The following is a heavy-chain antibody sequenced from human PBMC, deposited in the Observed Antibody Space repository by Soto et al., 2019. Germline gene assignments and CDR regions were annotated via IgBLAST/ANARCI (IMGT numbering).Heavy chain of an antibody. J-gene: IGHJ4*02. CDR3: ARATGTLRSRNCDY. CDR2: IYHTWST. D-gene: IGHD1-1*01. V-gene: IGHV4-31*03. CDR1: GVSISTVGHY. Sequence: TLSLTCSVSGVSISTVGHYWTWIRQPPGKGLEWIGSIYHTWSTYYSKSLMSRLTMSVDTSKSQFSLRLSSVTAADTAVYYCARATGTLRSRNCDYWGQGSLVTVYS.